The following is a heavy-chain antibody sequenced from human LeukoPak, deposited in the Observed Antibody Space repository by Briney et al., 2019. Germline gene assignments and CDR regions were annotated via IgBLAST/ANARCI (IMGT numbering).Heavy chain of an antibody. CDR1: GGSISSYY. V-gene: IGHV4-59*08. CDR3: ARTATNYADCPD. CDR2: IYYSGTT. D-gene: IGHD4-17*01. J-gene: IGHJ4*02. Sequence: PSETLSLTCTVSGGSISSYYWSWIRQPPGKGLEWIGYIYYSGTTNYNPSLKSRVTISVDTSKKQFSLKLSSVTAADTAVYYCARTATNYADCPDWGQGTLITVSS.